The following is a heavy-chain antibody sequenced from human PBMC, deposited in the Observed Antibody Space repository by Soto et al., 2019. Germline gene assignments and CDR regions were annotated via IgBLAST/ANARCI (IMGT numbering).Heavy chain of an antibody. J-gene: IGHJ4*02. D-gene: IGHD1-26*01. CDR2: IYYTGST. Sequence: SETLSLTCTVSGGSINNHYWSWIRQPPGKGLEWIGYIYYTGSTNYNPSLESRVTISVDTSKNQFSLKLSSVTAADTAVYYCARGMERFDYWGQGTLVTVSS. V-gene: IGHV4-59*11. CDR1: GGSINNHY. CDR3: ARGMERFDY.